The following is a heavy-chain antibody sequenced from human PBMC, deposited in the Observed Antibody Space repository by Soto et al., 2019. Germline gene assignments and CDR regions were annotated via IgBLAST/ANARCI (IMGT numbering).Heavy chain of an antibody. CDR3: ARDTRRGIYSAAGMDV. J-gene: IGHJ6*02. CDR1: GFPFSTCS. D-gene: IGHD1-26*01. V-gene: IGHV3-21*01. Sequence: EVQLVESGGGLVKPGGSLRLSCVASGFPFSTCSLHWVRQAPGKGLEWVSSISGSGASIHYGDSLKGRSTISRDNAKNTVSLQMHSLRVEDTAVYYCARDTRRGIYSAAGMDVWGQGTTVTVSS. CDR2: ISGSGASI.